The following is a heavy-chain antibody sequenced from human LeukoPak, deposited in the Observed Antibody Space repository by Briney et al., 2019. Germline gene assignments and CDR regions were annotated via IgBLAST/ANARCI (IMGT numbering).Heavy chain of an antibody. CDR2: IYYSGST. J-gene: IGHJ5*02. CDR3: ARGATPDPFDP. Sequence: SETLSLTCTVSGGSISSGDYYWSWIRQPPGKGLEWFGYIYYSGSTYYNPFLKSRVTISVDTSKNQFSLKLSSVTAADTAVYYCARGATPDPFDPWGQGTLVTVSS. V-gene: IGHV4-30-4*08. CDR1: GGSISSGDYY. D-gene: IGHD1-26*01.